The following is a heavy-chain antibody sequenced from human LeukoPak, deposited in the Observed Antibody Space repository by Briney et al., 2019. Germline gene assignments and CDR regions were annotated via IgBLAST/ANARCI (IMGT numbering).Heavy chain of an antibody. CDR2: IYYSGST. CDR1: GGSISNYY. V-gene: IGHV4-59*08. D-gene: IGHD3-10*01. Sequence: SETLSLTCTVSGGSISNYYWSWIRQPSGKGLEWIGYIYYSGSTNYNPSLKSRVTLSLDTSKNQFSLRLSSVTAADTAVYYCARHLMVRGLIIWGQGTLVTVSS. J-gene: IGHJ4*02. CDR3: ARHLMVRGLII.